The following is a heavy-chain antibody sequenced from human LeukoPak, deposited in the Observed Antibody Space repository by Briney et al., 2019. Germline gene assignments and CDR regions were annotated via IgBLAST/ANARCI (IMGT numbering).Heavy chain of an antibody. V-gene: IGHV1-2*02. Sequence: ASVKVSCKASGYTFTGYYMHWVRQAPGQGLEWMGWINPNSGGTNYAQKFQGRVTMTRDTSISTAYMELSRLRSDDTAVYYCARQRSFLESTDTVDYWGQGTLVTVSS. CDR2: INPNSGGT. D-gene: IGHD3-3*02. J-gene: IGHJ4*02. CDR1: GYTFTGYY. CDR3: ARQRSFLESTDTVDY.